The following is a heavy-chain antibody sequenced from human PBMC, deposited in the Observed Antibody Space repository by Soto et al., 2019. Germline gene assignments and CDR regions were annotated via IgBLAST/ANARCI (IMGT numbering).Heavy chain of an antibody. CDR1: GYTFTSYD. V-gene: IGHV1-3*01. CDR2: INAGNGNT. Sequence: GASVKVSCKASGYTFTSYDMHWVRQAPGQRLEWMGWINAGNGNTKYSKKFQGRVTITRDTSASTAYMELSSLRSEDTAVYYCARDSGGMDVWGQGTTVTVSS. CDR3: ARDSGGMDV. J-gene: IGHJ6*02.